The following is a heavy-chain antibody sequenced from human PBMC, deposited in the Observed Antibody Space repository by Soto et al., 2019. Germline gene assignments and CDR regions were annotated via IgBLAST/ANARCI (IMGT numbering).Heavy chain of an antibody. V-gene: IGHV4-4*02. CDR1: GGSITNTKW. CDR3: ATQTISYTWDV. D-gene: IGHD1-1*01. J-gene: IGHJ6*02. Sequence: QVQLQESGPGLVKPSGTLSLSCAVSGGSITNTKWWTWVRQAPGKGLEWIGAISRSEGSTYNPSLKGRVAMSLETSNNQFPLRLSSVTAADTAVYYCATQTISYTWDVWGQGTTVTVS. CDR2: ISRSEGS.